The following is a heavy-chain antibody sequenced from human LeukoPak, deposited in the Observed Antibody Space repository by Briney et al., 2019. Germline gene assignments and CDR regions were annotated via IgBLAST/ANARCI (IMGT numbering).Heavy chain of an antibody. CDR3: GTRYYYDSSGIFRV. CDR1: GGSISSRSYY. D-gene: IGHD3-22*01. Sequence: SETLSLTCTVSGGSISSRSYYWGWIRQPPGKGLEWIGSIYYSGSTYYNPSLKGRVTISVDTSKNQFSLKLSSVTAADTAVYYCGTRYYYDSSGIFRVWGQGTLVTVSS. V-gene: IGHV4-39*07. CDR2: IYYSGST. J-gene: IGHJ4*02.